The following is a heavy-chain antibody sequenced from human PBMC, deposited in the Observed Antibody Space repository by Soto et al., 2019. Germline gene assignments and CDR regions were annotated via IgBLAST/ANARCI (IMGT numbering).Heavy chain of an antibody. J-gene: IGHJ6*02. D-gene: IGHD1-1*01. V-gene: IGHV3-30-3*01. CDR2: VSYEGANT. CDR1: GFTFGTYG. CDR3: ARVTPGNNLYYFSGLDV. Sequence: QVHLVESGGGVVQPGGSLRLSCVASGFTFGTYGIHWVRQAPGNGLQWVALVSYEGANTYYAASVKGRFTISRDNSKSTLYLQMDSLRPEDTGVYYCARVTPGNNLYYFSGLDVWGQGTSVTVSS.